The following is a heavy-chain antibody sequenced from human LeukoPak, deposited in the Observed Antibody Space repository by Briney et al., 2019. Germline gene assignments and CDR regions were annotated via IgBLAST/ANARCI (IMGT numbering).Heavy chain of an antibody. CDR2: IKGKVKTYET. CDR1: GFTFSDST. V-gene: IGHV3-73*01. J-gene: IGHJ4*02. D-gene: IGHD6-19*01. Sequence: GGSLRLSCAASGFTFSDSTMHWVRQASGKGLEWIGHIKGKVKTYETAYAASVKGRFTISRDDSKNTLYLQMNSLKTDDTAVYYCTRQFHSSGWYFTFASWGQGTLVTVSS. CDR3: TRQFHSSGWYFTFAS.